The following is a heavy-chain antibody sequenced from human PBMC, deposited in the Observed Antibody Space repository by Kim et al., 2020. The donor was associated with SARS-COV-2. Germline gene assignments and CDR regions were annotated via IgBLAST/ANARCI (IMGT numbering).Heavy chain of an antibody. D-gene: IGHD6-13*01. V-gene: IGHV5-51*01. CDR3: ARAEGSSWFGTYAPY. CDR1: GYTFTNYW. J-gene: IGHJ4*02. Sequence: GESLKISCKTSGYTFTNYWIGWVRQTPGKGLEWMGIIYPGDSDARYNPSFQGQVTISVDKSISTAYLQWNGLRASDTALYYCARAEGSSWFGTYAPYWGQGTLVTVSS. CDR2: IYPGDSDA.